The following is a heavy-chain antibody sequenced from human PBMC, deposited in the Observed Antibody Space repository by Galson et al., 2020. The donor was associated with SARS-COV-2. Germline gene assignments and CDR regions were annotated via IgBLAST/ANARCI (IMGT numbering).Heavy chain of an antibody. CDR2: ISWNSGSI. CDR3: AKDKGVTVHCYYYGMDV. V-gene: IGHV3-9*01. J-gene: IGHJ6*02. Sequence: GGSLRLSCAASGFTFDDYAMHWVRQAPGKGLEWVSGISWNSGSIGYADSVKGRFTISRDNAKNSLYLQMNSLRAEDTALYYCAKDKGVTVHCYYYGMDVWGQGTTVTVSS. D-gene: IGHD2-21*02. CDR1: GFTFDDYA.